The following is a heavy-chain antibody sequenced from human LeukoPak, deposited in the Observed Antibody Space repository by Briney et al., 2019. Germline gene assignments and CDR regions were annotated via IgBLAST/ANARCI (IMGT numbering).Heavy chain of an antibody. CDR2: ISSSSSTI. CDR1: GFTFSSYS. J-gene: IGHJ2*01. V-gene: IGHV3-48*01. D-gene: IGHD2/OR15-2a*01. Sequence: GGSLRLSCAASGFTFSSYSMNWVRQAPGKGLEWVSYISSSSSTIYYADSVKGRFTISRDISRNTLYLQMNGLRAEDTALYYCARDADTTALYWYFDLWGRGTLVTVSS. CDR3: ARDADTTALYWYFDL.